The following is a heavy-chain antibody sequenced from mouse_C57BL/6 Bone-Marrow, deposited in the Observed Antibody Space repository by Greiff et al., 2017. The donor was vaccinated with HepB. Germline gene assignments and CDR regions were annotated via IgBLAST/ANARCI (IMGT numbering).Heavy chain of an antibody. CDR1: GFNIKDDY. CDR3: TTWSNYDYAMDY. Sequence: VQLKQSGAELVRPGASVKLSCTASGFNIKDDYMHWVKPRPEQGLEWIGWIDPENGDTEYASKFQGKATITADTSANTAYLQLSSLTSEDTAVYYGTTWSNYDYAMDYWGQGTSVTVSS. CDR2: IDPENGDT. J-gene: IGHJ4*01. V-gene: IGHV14-4*01. D-gene: IGHD2-5*01.